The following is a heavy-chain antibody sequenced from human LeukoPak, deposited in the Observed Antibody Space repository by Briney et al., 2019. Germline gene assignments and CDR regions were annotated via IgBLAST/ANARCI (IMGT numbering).Heavy chain of an antibody. J-gene: IGHJ4*02. CDR3: ARDDWLFTFDY. CDR1: GGSISSGGYY. CDR2: IYHSGST. D-gene: IGHD3-9*01. V-gene: IGHV4-30-2*01. Sequence: PSETLSLTCTVSGGSISSGGYYWSWIRQPPGKGLEWIGYIYHSGSTYYNPSLKSRVTISVDRSKNQFSLKLSSVTAADTAVYYCARDDWLFTFDYWGQGTLVTVSS.